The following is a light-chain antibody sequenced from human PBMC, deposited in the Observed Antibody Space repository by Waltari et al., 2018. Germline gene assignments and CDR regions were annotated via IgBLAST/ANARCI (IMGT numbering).Light chain of an antibody. CDR3: MQALQTPLT. Sequence: DIVMTQSPLSLPVTPGEPASIPCRSSQSLLHRNGYNYLEWYLQKSGQSPQLLMYLGSSRASGVPDRFSGSGSGTDFTLKISRVEAEDVGVYYCMQALQTPLTFGGGTKVEIK. CDR1: QSLLHRNGYNY. V-gene: IGKV2-28*01. J-gene: IGKJ4*01. CDR2: LGS.